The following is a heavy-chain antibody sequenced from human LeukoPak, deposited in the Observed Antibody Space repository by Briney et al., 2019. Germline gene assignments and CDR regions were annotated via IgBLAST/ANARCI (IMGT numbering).Heavy chain of an antibody. V-gene: IGHV1-18*01. CDR3: ARDTEGIAVAGELDY. J-gene: IGHJ4*02. Sequence: ASVKVSCKASGYTFTSYGISWVRQAPGQGPEWMGWISAYNGNTNYAQKLQGRVTMTTDTSTSTAYMELRSLRSDDTAVYYCARDTEGIAVAGELDYWGQGTLVTVSS. D-gene: IGHD6-19*01. CDR2: ISAYNGNT. CDR1: GYTFTSYG.